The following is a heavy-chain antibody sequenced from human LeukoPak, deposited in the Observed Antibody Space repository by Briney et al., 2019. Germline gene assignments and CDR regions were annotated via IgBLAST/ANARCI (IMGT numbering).Heavy chain of an antibody. CDR2: ISYDGSNK. J-gene: IGHJ4*02. CDR1: GFVFSYFC. V-gene: IGHV3-30*03. D-gene: IGHD1-26*01. Sequence: GRSLRLSCAASGFVFSYFCMLWVRQAPVKGLEWVAFISYDGSNKHYADSVKGRSTICRDNSEKTDYLQMSSLRDENTAVYCCDREAGGSYYFAYWGQGTLVTVSS. CDR3: DREAGGSYYFAY.